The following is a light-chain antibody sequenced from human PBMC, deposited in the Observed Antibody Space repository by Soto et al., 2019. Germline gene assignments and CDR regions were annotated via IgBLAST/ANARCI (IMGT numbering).Light chain of an antibody. CDR2: DAS. Sequence: AIHLTQSPSSLSASVGDRVTITCRASQGISSALAWYQQKPGKAPKLLIYDASSLESGVPSRFSGSGSGTDSTLTISSLQPEDFATYYCQRSGTFGQGTKVEIK. CDR3: QRSGT. V-gene: IGKV1-13*02. CDR1: QGISSA. J-gene: IGKJ1*01.